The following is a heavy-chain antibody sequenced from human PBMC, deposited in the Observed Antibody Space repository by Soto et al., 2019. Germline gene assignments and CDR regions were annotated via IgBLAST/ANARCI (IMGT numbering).Heavy chain of an antibody. J-gene: IGHJ6*02. CDR2: IIPIFGTA. CDR1: GGTFSSYA. D-gene: IGHD3-10*01. V-gene: IGHV1-69*06. CDR3: ARARRTGNYYYGMDV. Sequence: SVKVSCKASGGTFSSYAISWVRQAPGQGLEWMGGIIPIFGTANYAQKFHGRVTITADKSTSTAYMELSSLRSEDTAVYYCARARRTGNYYYGMDVWGQGTTVTVSS.